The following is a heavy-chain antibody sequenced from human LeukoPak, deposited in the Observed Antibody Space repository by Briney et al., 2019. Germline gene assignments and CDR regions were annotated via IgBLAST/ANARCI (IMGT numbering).Heavy chain of an antibody. CDR3: TTERGYCSSTSCVGAFDI. Sequence: GGSLRLSCTASGFTFGDYAMSWVRQAPGKGLEWVGFIRSKAYGGTTEYAASVKGRFTISRDDSKSIAYLQMNSLKTEDTAVYYCTTERGYCSSTSCVGAFDIWGQGTMVTVSS. CDR1: GFTFGDYA. J-gene: IGHJ3*02. D-gene: IGHD2-2*01. CDR2: IRSKAYGGTT. V-gene: IGHV3-49*04.